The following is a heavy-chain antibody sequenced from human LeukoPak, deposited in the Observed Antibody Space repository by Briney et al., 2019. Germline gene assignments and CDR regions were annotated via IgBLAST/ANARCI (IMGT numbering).Heavy chain of an antibody. CDR3: ARDVSRGYMDY. V-gene: IGHV1-18*01. J-gene: IGHJ4*02. Sequence: ASVKVYCKASGYTFSDYGVTWVRQAPGQGLEWMGWISVSSGTTTFAQNFQDRVTLTTDASTNTAYMELRTLRSDDTAVYYCARDVSRGYMDYWGQGTLVAVAS. CDR1: GYTFSDYG. CDR2: ISVSSGTT.